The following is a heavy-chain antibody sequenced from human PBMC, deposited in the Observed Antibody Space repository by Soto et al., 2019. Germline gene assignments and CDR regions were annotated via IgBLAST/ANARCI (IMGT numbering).Heavy chain of an antibody. CDR2: ISGSGGST. V-gene: IGHV3-23*01. CDR3: AKVNDGIVVVSDYWYFDL. D-gene: IGHD2-21*01. CDR1: GFTFSSYA. Sequence: GGSLRLSCAASGFTFSSYAMSWVRQAPGKGLEWVSAISGSGGSTYYADSVKGRFTISRDNSKNTLYLQMNSLRAEDTAVYYCAKVNDGIVVVSDYWYFDLWGRGTLVTVSS. J-gene: IGHJ2*01.